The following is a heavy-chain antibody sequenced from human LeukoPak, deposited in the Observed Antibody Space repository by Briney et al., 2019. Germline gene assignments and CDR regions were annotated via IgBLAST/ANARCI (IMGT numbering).Heavy chain of an antibody. D-gene: IGHD3-22*01. V-gene: IGHV4-4*07. CDR2: IYTSGST. J-gene: IGHJ3*02. CDR3: AGDSSGYLGAFDI. Sequence: SETLSLTRTVSGGSISSYYWSWIRQPAGKGLEWIGRIYTSGSTNYNPSLKSRVTISVDKSKNQFSLKLSSVTAADTAVYYCAGDSSGYLGAFDIWGQGTMVTVSS. CDR1: GGSISSYY.